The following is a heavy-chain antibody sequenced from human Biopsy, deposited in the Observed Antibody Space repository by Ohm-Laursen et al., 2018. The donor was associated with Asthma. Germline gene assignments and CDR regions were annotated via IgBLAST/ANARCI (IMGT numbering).Heavy chain of an antibody. V-gene: IGHV1-18*01. J-gene: IGHJ6*02. Sequence: ASVKVSCKASGYTFNSAGITWVRQAPGQGLGWMGWISVYNGNTKVAQKLQDRVTMITDASTSTAYMELRSLRSDDTAVYFCARAVDYSHYYGIDVWGQGTTVTVS. D-gene: IGHD3-10*01. CDR2: ISVYNGNT. CDR3: ARAVDYSHYYGIDV. CDR1: GYTFNSAG.